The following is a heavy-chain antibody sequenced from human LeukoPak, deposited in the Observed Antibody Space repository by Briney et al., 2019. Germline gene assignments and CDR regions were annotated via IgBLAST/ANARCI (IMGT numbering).Heavy chain of an antibody. V-gene: IGHV3-23*01. CDR3: ASRAHFWSGPGG. Sequence: GGSLRLSCAASGFAFTSYAMNWVRQAPGKGLEWVSVISGSGGSIYYTESVKGRFTISKDNAKNSLYLQMNSLRAEDTAVYYCASRAHFWSGPGGWGQGTLVTVSS. CDR2: ISGSGGSI. D-gene: IGHD3-3*02. J-gene: IGHJ4*02. CDR1: GFAFTSYA.